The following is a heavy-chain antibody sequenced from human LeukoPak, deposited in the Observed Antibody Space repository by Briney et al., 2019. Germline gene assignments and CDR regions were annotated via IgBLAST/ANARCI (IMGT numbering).Heavy chain of an antibody. CDR3: ARGFGGGLRRLRGYYYYGMDV. CDR2: INPNSGDT. D-gene: IGHD4-17*01. V-gene: IGHV1-2*02. Sequence: GASVKVSCKASGYTFTGYYIHWVRQAPGQGLEWMGWINPNSGDTNYAQKFQGRVTMTRDTSISTAYMELSRLRSDDTAVYYCARGFGGGLRRLRGYYYYGMDVWGQGTTVTVSS. J-gene: IGHJ6*02. CDR1: GYTFTGYY.